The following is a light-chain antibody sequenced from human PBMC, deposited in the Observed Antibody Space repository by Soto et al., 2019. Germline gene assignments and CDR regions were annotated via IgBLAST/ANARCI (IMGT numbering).Light chain of an antibody. J-gene: IGLJ2*01. CDR2: GNS. V-gene: IGLV1-40*01. Sequence: QPVLTQPPSVSGAPGQRITISCTGSSSNIGAGYDVQWYQQLPGTAPKLLIYGNSDRPSGVPDRFSGSKSGTSASLAITGLQAEDEADYYCQSYDSSLSGLVFGGGTKVTVL. CDR3: QSYDSSLSGLV. CDR1: SSNIGAGYD.